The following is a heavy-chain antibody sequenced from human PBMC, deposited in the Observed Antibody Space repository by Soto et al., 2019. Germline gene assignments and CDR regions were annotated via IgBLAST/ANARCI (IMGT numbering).Heavy chain of an antibody. J-gene: IGHJ4*02. CDR2: IYYSGKT. V-gene: IGHV4-39*01. CDR3: AKNLPRKGRFDY. CDR1: GASNTSTTYF. Sequence: SETLSLICSLSGASNTSTTYFWACIRQPPGKGLESVCSIYYSGKTHYNPSLKSRTTISVDRSRKQFSLQVRSVTAADTAVYYCAKNLPRKGRFDYWGQGTVVTVSS.